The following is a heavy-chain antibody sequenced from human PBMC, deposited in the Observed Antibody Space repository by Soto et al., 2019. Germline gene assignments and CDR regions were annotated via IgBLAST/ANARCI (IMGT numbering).Heavy chain of an antibody. CDR3: AKDLGITMIVVANPGAFDI. J-gene: IGHJ3*02. Sequence: PGGSLRLSCAASGFTFSSYAMSWVRQAPGKGLEWVSAISGSGGSTYYADSVKGRFTISRDNSKNTLYLQMNSLRAEDTAVYYCAKDLGITMIVVANPGAFDIWGQGTMVTVSS. CDR2: ISGSGGST. V-gene: IGHV3-23*01. CDR1: GFTFSSYA. D-gene: IGHD3-22*01.